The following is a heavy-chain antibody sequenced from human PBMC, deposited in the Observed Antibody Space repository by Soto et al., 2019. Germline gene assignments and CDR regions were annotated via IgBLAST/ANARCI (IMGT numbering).Heavy chain of an antibody. CDR1: GYSFTSYW. V-gene: IGHV5-10-1*01. CDR3: ATPSPSAAGYYNYGMDV. Sequence: GESLKISCKGSGYSFTSYWISWVRQMPGKGLEWMGRIDPSDSYTNYSPSFQGHVTISADKSISTAYLQWSSLKASDTAMYYCATPSPSAAGYYNYGMDVWGQGTTVTVSS. CDR2: IDPSDSYT. J-gene: IGHJ6*02. D-gene: IGHD6-13*01.